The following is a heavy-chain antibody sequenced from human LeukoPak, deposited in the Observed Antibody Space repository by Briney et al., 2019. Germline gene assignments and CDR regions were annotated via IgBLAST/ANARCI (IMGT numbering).Heavy chain of an antibody. CDR1: RYSISSGYY. Sequence: SETLSLTCAVSRYSISSGYYWGWIRQPPGKGLEWIGSIHHSGSTYYNPSLKSRVTISVDTSKNQFSLKLSSVTAADTAVYYCARRIYCNTTSCYTDYFFDYWGQGTLVTVSS. D-gene: IGHD2-2*02. CDR2: IHHSGST. CDR3: ARRIYCNTTSCYTDYFFDY. V-gene: IGHV4-38-2*01. J-gene: IGHJ4*02.